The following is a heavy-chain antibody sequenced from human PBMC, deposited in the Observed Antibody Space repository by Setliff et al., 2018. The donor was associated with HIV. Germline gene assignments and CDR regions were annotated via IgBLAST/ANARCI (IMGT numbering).Heavy chain of an antibody. V-gene: IGHV3-48*03. J-gene: IGHJ4*02. Sequence: SLRLSCVASGFTFSSHEMNWVRQAPGKGLEWVSYISGSGSTIYYADSVEGRFTFSRDNSKNTVYLQMNSLRAEDMAIYYCAREDSSWYGSLDYWGQGTPVTVSS. CDR2: ISGSGSTI. CDR3: AREDSSWYGSLDY. CDR1: GFTFSSHE. D-gene: IGHD6-13*01.